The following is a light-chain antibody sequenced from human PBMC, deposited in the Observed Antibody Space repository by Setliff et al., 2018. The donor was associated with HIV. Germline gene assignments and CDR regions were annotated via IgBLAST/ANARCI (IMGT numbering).Light chain of an antibody. J-gene: IGLJ1*01. CDR2: DVN. CDR3: CSYVNSGIYV. CDR1: SSDVGAYNY. V-gene: IGLV2-23*02. Sequence: QSALTQPASVSGSPGQAITISCSGTSSDVGAYNYVSWYQQHPGKAPKVMIYDVNKRPSGVSNRFSGSKSGNTASLTISGLQAEDEADYYCCSYVNSGIYVFGTGTKV.